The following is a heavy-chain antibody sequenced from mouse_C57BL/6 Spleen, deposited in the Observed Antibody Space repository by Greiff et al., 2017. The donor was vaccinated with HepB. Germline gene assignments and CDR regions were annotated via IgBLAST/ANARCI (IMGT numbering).Heavy chain of an antibody. CDR2: IYPGDGDT. CDR1: GYAFSSSW. J-gene: IGHJ2*01. CDR3: ARSVYGSDFDY. Sequence: QVQLQQSGPELVKPGASVKISCKASGYAFSSSWMNWVKQRPGKGLEWIGRIYPGDGDTNYNGKFKGKATLTADKSSSTAYMQLSSLTSEDSAVYFCARSVYGSDFDYWGQGTTLTVSS. V-gene: IGHV1-82*01. D-gene: IGHD1-1*01.